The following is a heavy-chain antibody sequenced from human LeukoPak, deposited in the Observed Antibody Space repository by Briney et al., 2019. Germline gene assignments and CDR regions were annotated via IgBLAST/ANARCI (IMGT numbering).Heavy chain of an antibody. V-gene: IGHV1-69*04. D-gene: IGHD2-2*02. J-gene: IGHJ4*02. CDR3: ARDRCSSTSCYRWGVFDY. Sequence: ASVKASCKASGGTFSSYTISWVRQAPGQGLEWMGRIIPILGIANYAQKFQGRVTITADKSTSTAYMELSSLRSEDTAVYYCARDRCSSTSCYRWGVFDYWGQGTLVTVSS. CDR2: IIPILGIA. CDR1: GGTFSSYT.